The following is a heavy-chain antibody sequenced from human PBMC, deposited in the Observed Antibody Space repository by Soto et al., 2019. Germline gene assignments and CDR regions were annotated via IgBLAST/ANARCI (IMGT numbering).Heavy chain of an antibody. V-gene: IGHV2-5*02. CDR1: GFSLSTGGVG. D-gene: IGHD4-17*01. Sequence: QITLKESGPTLVKPTQTLTLTCTLSGFSLSTGGVGVGWIRQSPGKARGWLGVIYWDDVKHYSPSLERRLTITKDTSESEVVITMPNLDPVDTATYYCALKGSGVYALDFWGQGILVTVSS. CDR2: IYWDDVK. J-gene: IGHJ4*02. CDR3: ALKGSGVYALDF.